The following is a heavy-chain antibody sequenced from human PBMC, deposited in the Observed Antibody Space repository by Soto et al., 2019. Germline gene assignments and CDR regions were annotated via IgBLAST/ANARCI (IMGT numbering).Heavy chain of an antibody. Sequence: GASVKVSCKASGFSFTGYYIHWLRQAPGQGLEWMGWINAHSGGTEYARKFQGRVTLTRDTSIATAHLTLTSLTSDDTALYYCAKDLTRQLAYWLDPWGQGTQVTVSS. J-gene: IGHJ5*02. CDR2: INAHSGGT. V-gene: IGHV1-2*02. CDR1: GFSFTGYY. CDR3: AKDLTRQLAYWLDP. D-gene: IGHD6-6*01.